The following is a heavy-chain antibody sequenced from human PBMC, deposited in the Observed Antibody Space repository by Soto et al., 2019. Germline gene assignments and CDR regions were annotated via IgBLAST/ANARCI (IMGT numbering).Heavy chain of an antibody. V-gene: IGHV4-39*01. CDR1: DDSINSDKYY. Sequence: PSETLSLTCSVSDDSINSDKYYWGWIRHPPGKGLEWIGSIYYRGNAYYNPSLQTRVTISLDKSRSQFSLKLNSVTAADSAVYFCSRLEGLATISYYFDFWGPGALVTVSS. D-gene: IGHD3-9*01. CDR2: IYYRGNA. CDR3: SRLEGLATISYYFDF. J-gene: IGHJ4*02.